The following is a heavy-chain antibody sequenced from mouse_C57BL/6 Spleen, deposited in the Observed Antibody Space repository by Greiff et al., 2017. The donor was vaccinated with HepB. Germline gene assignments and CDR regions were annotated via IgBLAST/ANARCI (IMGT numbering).Heavy chain of an antibody. V-gene: IGHV1-9*01. CDR1: GYTFTGYW. Sequence: QVQLKESGAELMKPGASVKLSCKATGYTFTGYWIEWVKQRPGHGLEWIGEILPGSGSTNYNEKFKGKATFTADTSSNPAYMQLSSLTTEDSAISYCARRDYGSSWYFDVWGTGTTVTVSS. D-gene: IGHD1-1*01. J-gene: IGHJ1*03. CDR2: ILPGSGST. CDR3: ARRDYGSSWYFDV.